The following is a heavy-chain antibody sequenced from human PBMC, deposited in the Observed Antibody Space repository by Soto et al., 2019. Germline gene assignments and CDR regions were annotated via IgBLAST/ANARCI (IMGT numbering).Heavy chain of an antibody. CDR3: ARGEQYRGRIFDY. V-gene: IGHV6-1*01. CDR2: TYYRSKWYY. CDR1: GDSVSSNSAG. D-gene: IGHD1-26*01. Sequence: SQTLSLTCAITGDSVSSNSAGWSWVRQSPSRGLEWLGRTYYRSKWYYEYAVSVRGRITINPDTSKNQYSLQLNSVTPEDTAVYFCARGEQYRGRIFDYRGPGTLVTVSS. J-gene: IGHJ4*01.